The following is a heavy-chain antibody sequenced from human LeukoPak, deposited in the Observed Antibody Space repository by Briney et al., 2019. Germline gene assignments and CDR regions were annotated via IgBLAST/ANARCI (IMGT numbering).Heavy chain of an antibody. V-gene: IGHV3-23*01. CDR2: ISGSGGST. J-gene: IGHJ6*02. Sequence: GGSLRLSCAASGFTFSSYAMSWVRQAPGKGLEWVSAISGSGGSTYYADSVKGRFTISRDNAKNSLYLQMNSLRAEDTAVYYCARERAAVYYGSGSYNPYGMDVWGQGTTVTVSS. CDR1: GFTFSSYA. D-gene: IGHD3-10*01. CDR3: ARERAAVYYGSGSYNPYGMDV.